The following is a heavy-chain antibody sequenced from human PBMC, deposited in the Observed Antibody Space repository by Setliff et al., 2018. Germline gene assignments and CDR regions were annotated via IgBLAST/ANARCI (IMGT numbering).Heavy chain of an antibody. D-gene: IGHD6-6*01. V-gene: IGHV4-39*07. CDR3: ARDLYSSSSGGFYYYYDYMGV. J-gene: IGHJ6*03. Sequence: SETLSLTCTVSGGSISSSSYYWGWIRQPPGKGLEWIGSIYYSGSTYYNPSLKSRVTISVDKPKNQFSLKLSSVTAADTAVYYCARDLYSSSSGGFYYYYDYMGVWGKGTTVTAP. CDR1: GGSISSSSYY. CDR2: IYYSGST.